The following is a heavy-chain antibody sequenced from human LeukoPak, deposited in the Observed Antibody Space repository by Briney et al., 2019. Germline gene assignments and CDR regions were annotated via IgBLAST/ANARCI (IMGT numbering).Heavy chain of an antibody. CDR2: IYYSGST. CDR3: ARAEVSGSFHFDY. V-gene: IGHV4-31*03. D-gene: IGHD1-26*01. CDR1: GGSISSGCYY. J-gene: IGHJ4*02. Sequence: PSETLSLTCTVSGGSISSGCYYWSWIRQHPWKGLEWIGYIYYSGSTYYNPSLKSRVTISVDTSKNQFSLKLSSVTAADTAVYYCARAEVSGSFHFDYWGQGTLVTVSS.